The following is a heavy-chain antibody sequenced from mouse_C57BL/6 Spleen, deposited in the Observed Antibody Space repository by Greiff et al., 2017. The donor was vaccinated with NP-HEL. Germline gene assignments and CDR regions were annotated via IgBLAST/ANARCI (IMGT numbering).Heavy chain of an antibody. Sequence: EVKLMESGGGLVKPGGSLKLSCAASGFTFSSYAMSWVRQTPEKRLEWVATISDGGSYTYYPDNVKGRFTISRDNAKNNLYLQMSHLKSEDTAMYYCARGRLGFAYWGQGTLVTVSA. V-gene: IGHV5-4*03. CDR2: ISDGGSYT. CDR3: ARGRLGFAY. J-gene: IGHJ3*01. D-gene: IGHD2-13*01. CDR1: GFTFSSYA.